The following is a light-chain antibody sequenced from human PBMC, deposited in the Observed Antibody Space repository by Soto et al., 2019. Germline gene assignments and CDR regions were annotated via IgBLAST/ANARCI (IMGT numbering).Light chain of an antibody. V-gene: IGKV1-5*03. J-gene: IGKJ1*01. CDR1: QSISSW. CDR2: KAS. Sequence: GDRVTITCRASQSISSWLAWYQQKPGKAPKLLIYKASSLESGVPSRFSGSGSGTEFTLTISSLQPDDFATYYCQQYNSYPWTFGQGTKVDTK. CDR3: QQYNSYPWT.